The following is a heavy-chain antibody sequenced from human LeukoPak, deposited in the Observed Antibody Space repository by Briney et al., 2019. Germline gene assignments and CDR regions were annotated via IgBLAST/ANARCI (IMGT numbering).Heavy chain of an antibody. CDR3: ARHADGYNVDY. CDR2: IYYSGST. J-gene: IGHJ4*02. V-gene: IGHV4-59*08. CDR1: GGSISSYY. D-gene: IGHD5-24*01. Sequence: SETLSLTCTVSGGSISSYYWSWIRQPPGKGLEWIGYIYYSGSTNYNPSLKSRVTISVDTSKNQSSLKLSSVTAADTAVYYCARHADGYNVDYWGQGTLVTVSS.